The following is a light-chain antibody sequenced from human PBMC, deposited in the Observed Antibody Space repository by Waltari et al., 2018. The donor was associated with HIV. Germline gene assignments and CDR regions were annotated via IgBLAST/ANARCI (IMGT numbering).Light chain of an antibody. Sequence: QSALTQPASVSGSPGQSITISCTGSSSDVGSYNLVSWYQQHPGKAPKLMIYEGINRPSGVSNRFAVSKPGNTASLTISGLQAEDEADYYCCSYAGSSNWVFGGGTKLTVL. CDR2: EGI. CDR1: SSDVGSYNL. V-gene: IGLV2-23*01. CDR3: CSYAGSSNWV. J-gene: IGLJ3*02.